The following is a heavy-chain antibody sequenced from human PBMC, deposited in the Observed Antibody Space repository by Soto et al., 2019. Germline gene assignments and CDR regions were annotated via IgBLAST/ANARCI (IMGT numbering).Heavy chain of an antibody. CDR2: ISGSGGST. D-gene: IGHD4-17*01. J-gene: IGHJ5*02. V-gene: IGHV3-23*01. CDR3: AKDPPLCGDYGWFDP. CDR1: GFTFSSYA. Sequence: GGSLRLSCAASGFTFSSYAMGWVRQAPGKGLEWVSAISGSGGSTYYADSVKGRFTISRDNSKNTLYLQMNSLRAEDTAVYYCAKDPPLCGDYGWFDPWGQGTLVTVSS.